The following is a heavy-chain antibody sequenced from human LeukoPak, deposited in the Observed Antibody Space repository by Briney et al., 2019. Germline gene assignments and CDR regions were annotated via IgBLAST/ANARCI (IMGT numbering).Heavy chain of an antibody. CDR3: AKIRSRWQQLVHRTGYFDY. Sequence: GGSLRLSCAASGFTFSSYGMSWVRQAPGKGLEWVSAISGSGGSTYYADSVKGRFTISRDNSKNTLYLQMNSLRAEDTAVYYCAKIRSRWQQLVHRTGYFDYWGQGTLVTVSS. V-gene: IGHV3-23*01. CDR1: GFTFSSYG. D-gene: IGHD6-13*01. CDR2: ISGSGGST. J-gene: IGHJ4*02.